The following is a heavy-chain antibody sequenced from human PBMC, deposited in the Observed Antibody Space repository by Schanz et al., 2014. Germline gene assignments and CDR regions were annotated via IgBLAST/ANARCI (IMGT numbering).Heavy chain of an antibody. J-gene: IGHJ4*02. CDR3: ARPGAYCGGDCYDY. CDR2: IYYSGST. D-gene: IGHD2-21*01. Sequence: QLQLQESGPGLVKPSETLSLTCTVSGDSISSSRYCWGWIRQPPGKGLEWIGSIYYSGSTYYNPPLKRRVPISEDPPKNHSPLKLSSVTAADTAVYYCARPGAYCGGDCYDYWGQGTLVTVSS. V-gene: IGHV4-39*01. CDR1: GDSISSSRYC.